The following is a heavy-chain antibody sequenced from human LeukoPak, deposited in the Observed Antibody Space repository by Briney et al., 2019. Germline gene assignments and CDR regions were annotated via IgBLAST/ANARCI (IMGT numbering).Heavy chain of an antibody. Sequence: GGSLRFSCAASGFTFTSYAMSWVRQAQGKGLEWVSAISGSGGSTYYADSVKGRFTISRDNSKKTLYLQMNSLRAEDTAVYYCAKAEYYYDSSGYYYPPRWYYMDAWGKGTTATVSS. D-gene: IGHD3-22*01. CDR2: ISGSGGST. CDR1: GFTFTSYA. CDR3: AKAEYYYDSSGYYYPPRWYYMDA. J-gene: IGHJ6*03. V-gene: IGHV3-23*01.